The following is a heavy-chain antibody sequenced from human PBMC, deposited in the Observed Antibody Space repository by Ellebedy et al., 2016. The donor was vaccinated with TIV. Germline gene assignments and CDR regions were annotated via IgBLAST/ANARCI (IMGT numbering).Heavy chain of an antibody. J-gene: IGHJ4*02. V-gene: IGHV1-2*02. CDR1: GYTFTGYY. Sequence: AASVKVSCKASGYTFTGYYMHWVRQAPGQGLEWMGWINPNSGGTNYAQKFQGRVTMTRDTSTSTAYMELRSLRSDDTAVYYCARVVPAALDYWGQGTLVTVSS. D-gene: IGHD2-2*01. CDR2: INPNSGGT. CDR3: ARVVPAALDY.